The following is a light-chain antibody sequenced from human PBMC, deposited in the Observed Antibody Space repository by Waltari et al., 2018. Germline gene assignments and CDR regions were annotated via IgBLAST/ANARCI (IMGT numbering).Light chain of an antibody. CDR1: SRNIWNNS. CDR2: ENT. V-gene: IGLV1-51*02. Sequence: QSVLTQPPSVSAAPGQRVTISCSGGSRNIWNNSLSWYRQFPGTAPKLLIYENTERPSGIPGRFSGSKSGTSATLDITGLQAGDEADYYCGTWDSSLSGAVFGGGTHLTVL. J-gene: IGLJ7*01. CDR3: GTWDSSLSGAV.